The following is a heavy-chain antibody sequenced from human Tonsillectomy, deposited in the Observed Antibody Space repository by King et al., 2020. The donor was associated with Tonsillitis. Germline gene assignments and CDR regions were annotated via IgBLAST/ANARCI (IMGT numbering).Heavy chain of an antibody. J-gene: IGHJ6*03. CDR3: AHIYSPPLYSYYMDV. V-gene: IGHV2-5*02. D-gene: IGHD5-18*01. CDR1: GFSLSTSGVG. CDR2: IYWDDDN. Sequence: ITLKESGPTLVKPTQTLTLTCTFSGFSLSTSGVGVGWIRQPPGKALEWLALIYWDDDNRYSPSLKSRLTITKDTSKNQVVLTMTNMNPVDTATYYCAHIYSPPLYSYYMDVWGKGTPVTVSS.